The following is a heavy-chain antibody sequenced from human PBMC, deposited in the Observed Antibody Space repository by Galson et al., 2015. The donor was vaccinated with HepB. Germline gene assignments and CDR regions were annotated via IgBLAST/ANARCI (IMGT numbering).Heavy chain of an antibody. V-gene: IGHV1-3*01. CDR1: GYTFTSYA. J-gene: IGHJ1*01. CDR2: INAGNGNT. Sequence: SVKVSCKASGYTFTSYAMHWVRQAPGQRLEWMGWINAGNGNTKYSQKFQGRVTITRDTSASTAYMELSSLRSEDTAVYYCARGLAMGSPWGYWGQGTLVTVSS. D-gene: IGHD3-16*01. CDR3: ARGLAMGSPWGY.